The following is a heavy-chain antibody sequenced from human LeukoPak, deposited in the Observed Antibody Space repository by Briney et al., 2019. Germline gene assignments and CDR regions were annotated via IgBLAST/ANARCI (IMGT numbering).Heavy chain of an antibody. V-gene: IGHV3-7*01. CDR3: ARDEGALSN. CDR2: IKQDGTET. CDR1: GFTFSAYW. Sequence: GSLRLSCASSGFTFSAYWMCWVRRAPGKGLEWVANIKQDGTETHYVDSVKGRFTISRDNAKNSLYLQMNNLRAEDTAVYYCARDEGALSNWGQGTLVTVSS. D-gene: IGHD2-15*01. J-gene: IGHJ4*02.